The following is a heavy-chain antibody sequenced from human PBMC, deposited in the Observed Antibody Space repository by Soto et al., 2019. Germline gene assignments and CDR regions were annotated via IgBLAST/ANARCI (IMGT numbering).Heavy chain of an antibody. V-gene: IGHV3-23*01. Sequence: GGSLRLSCAVSGVTFSSYAMSWVRRAPGKGLEWGSWSSGSGGSTYYAASVHRRRTTSRDNPKNTLYLQLNTLRAEDTAVDYCAKDMSSYYYGMDVWGQGTTVTVSS. CDR2: SSGSGGST. CDR1: GVTFSSYA. J-gene: IGHJ6*02. D-gene: IGHD2-2*01. CDR3: AKDMSSYYYGMDV.